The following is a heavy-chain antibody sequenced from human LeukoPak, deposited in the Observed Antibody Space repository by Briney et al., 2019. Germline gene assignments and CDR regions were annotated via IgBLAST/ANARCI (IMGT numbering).Heavy chain of an antibody. J-gene: IGHJ5*02. CDR2: IYPGDPDT. D-gene: IGHD2-8*01. V-gene: IGHV5-51*01. CDR1: GYSFTSYW. Sequence: GESLKISCKGSGYSFTSYWIGWVRQMPGKGLEWMGIIYPGDPDTRYSPSFQGQVTISADKSISTAYLQWSSLKASDTAMYYCARSPYCTNGVCYTNWFDPWGQGTLVTVSS. CDR3: ARSPYCTNGVCYTNWFDP.